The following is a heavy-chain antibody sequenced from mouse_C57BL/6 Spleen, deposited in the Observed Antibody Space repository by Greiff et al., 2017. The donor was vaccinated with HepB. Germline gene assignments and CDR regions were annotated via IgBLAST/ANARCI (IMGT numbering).Heavy chain of an antibody. Sequence: QVQLQQPGAELARPGASVKLSCKASGYTFTSYGISWVKQRTGQGLEWIGEIYPRSGNTYYNEKFKGKATLTADKSSSTAYMELRSLTSEDSAVYFCARSDYYGSSFYFDYWGQGTTLTVSS. V-gene: IGHV1-81*01. J-gene: IGHJ2*01. CDR2: IYPRSGNT. CDR1: GYTFTSYG. D-gene: IGHD1-1*01. CDR3: ARSDYYGSSFYFDY.